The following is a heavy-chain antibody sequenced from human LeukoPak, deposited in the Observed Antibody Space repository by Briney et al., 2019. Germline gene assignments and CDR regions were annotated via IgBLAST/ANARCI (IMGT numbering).Heavy chain of an antibody. CDR1: GFTFSSYA. CDR2: ISYDGSNK. D-gene: IGHD3-3*01. Sequence: GGSLRLSCAASGFTFSSYAMHWVRQAPGKGLEWVAVISYDGSNKYYADSVKGRFTISRDNAKNSLYLQMNSLRAEDTAVYYCARVGLNYDFWSGYYTLYYYMDVWGKGTTVTVSS. V-gene: IGHV3-30-3*01. J-gene: IGHJ6*03. CDR3: ARVGLNYDFWSGYYTLYYYMDV.